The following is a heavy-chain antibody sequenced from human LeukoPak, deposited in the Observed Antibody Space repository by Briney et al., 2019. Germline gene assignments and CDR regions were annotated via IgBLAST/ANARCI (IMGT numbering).Heavy chain of an antibody. D-gene: IGHD1-1*01. CDR2: INPSGGST. J-gene: IGHJ4*02. V-gene: IGHV1-46*01. CDR3: ARSRTTGTTSD. Sequence: ASVKVSCKASGYTFTSYYMHWVRQAPGQGLEWMGIINPSGGSTSYAQKFQGRVTMTRDMPTSTVYMELSSLSSEDTAVYYCARSRTTGTTSDWGQGTLVTVSS. CDR1: GYTFTSYY.